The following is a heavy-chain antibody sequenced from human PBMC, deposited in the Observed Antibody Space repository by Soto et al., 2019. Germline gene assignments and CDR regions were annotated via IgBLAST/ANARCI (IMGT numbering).Heavy chain of an antibody. CDR2: IYWDDDK. V-gene: IGHV2-5*02. CDR3: VSGSFPNWFDP. Sequence: QITLKESGPTLVKPTQTLTLTCTFSGFSFSTTGVGVGWIRQPPGQALEWLALIYWDDDKRYRPSLRDRLSITKDISKKEVILTMTNMDPVDTATYYCVSGSFPNWFDPWGQGTQVTVSS. CDR1: GFSFSTTGVG. D-gene: IGHD3-10*01. J-gene: IGHJ5*02.